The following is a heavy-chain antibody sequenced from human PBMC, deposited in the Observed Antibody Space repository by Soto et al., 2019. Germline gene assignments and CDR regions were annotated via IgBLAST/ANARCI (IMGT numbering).Heavy chain of an antibody. CDR3: ARAVLPATAPFDY. V-gene: IGHV4-59*01. CDR2: IYYSGST. J-gene: IGHJ4*02. Sequence: QVQLQESGPRLVKPSETLSLTCIVSGGSISSYYWSWIRQPPGKGLVWIGYIYYSGSTNYNPSLKSRVTISVDTSKNQFSLKLSSVTAADTAVYYCARAVLPATAPFDYWGQGTLVTVSS. D-gene: IGHD2-2*01. CDR1: GGSISSYY.